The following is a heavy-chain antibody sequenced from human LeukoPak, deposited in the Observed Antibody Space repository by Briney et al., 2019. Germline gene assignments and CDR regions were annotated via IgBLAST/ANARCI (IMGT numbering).Heavy chain of an antibody. J-gene: IGHJ4*02. D-gene: IGHD6-19*01. Sequence: GGSLRLSCAASGFTFSTYLMHWVRQAPGKGLVLVSRIKNDGSSTSYADSVKGRFTVSRDNAKNTLYLQMNSLIAEDTAVYYCARERSSGWSDYWGQGTLVTVSS. CDR2: IKNDGSST. CDR3: ARERSSGWSDY. CDR1: GFTFSTYL. V-gene: IGHV3-74*01.